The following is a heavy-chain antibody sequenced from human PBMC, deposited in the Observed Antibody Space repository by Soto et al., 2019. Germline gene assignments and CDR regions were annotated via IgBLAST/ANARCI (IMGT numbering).Heavy chain of an antibody. J-gene: IGHJ6*02. Sequence: QVQLVQSGAEVKKPGSSVKVSCKASGGTFSSYAISWVRQAPGQGLEWMGGIIPIFGTANYAQKFQGRVTITADESTSTAYIELSSLRSEDTAVYYCARARRPSTVTRYYYYGMDVWGQGTTVTVSS. D-gene: IGHD4-17*01. V-gene: IGHV1-69*01. CDR2: IIPIFGTA. CDR1: GGTFSSYA. CDR3: ARARRPSTVTRYYYYGMDV.